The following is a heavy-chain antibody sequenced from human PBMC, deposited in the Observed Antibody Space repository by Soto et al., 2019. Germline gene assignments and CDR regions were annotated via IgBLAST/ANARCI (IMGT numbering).Heavy chain of an antibody. CDR2: IYYSGST. Sequence: PSETLSLTCTVSVVSISSGDYYCSWIRQPPWKGLEWIGYIYYSGSTYYNPSLKSRVTISVDTSKNQFSLKLSSVTAADTAVYYCAREDGYDDSRRYHSDYSGQGTLVRVSS. J-gene: IGHJ4*02. CDR1: VVSISSGDYY. V-gene: IGHV4-30-4*01. D-gene: IGHD3-22*01. CDR3: AREDGYDDSRRYHSDY.